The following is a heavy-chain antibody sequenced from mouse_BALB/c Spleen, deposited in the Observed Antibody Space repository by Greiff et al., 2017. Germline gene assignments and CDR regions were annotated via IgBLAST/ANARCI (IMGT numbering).Heavy chain of an antibody. CDR2: ISYSGST. CDR1: GYSITSDYA. D-gene: IGHD2-1*01. CDR3: ARRSYGNYAWFAY. Sequence: EVMLVESGPGLVKPSQSLSLTCTVTGYSITSDYAWNWIRQFPGNKLEWMGYISYSGSTSYNPSLKSRISITRDTSKNQFFLQLNSVTTEDTATYYCARRSYGNYAWFAYWGQGTLVTVSA. V-gene: IGHV3-2*02. J-gene: IGHJ3*01.